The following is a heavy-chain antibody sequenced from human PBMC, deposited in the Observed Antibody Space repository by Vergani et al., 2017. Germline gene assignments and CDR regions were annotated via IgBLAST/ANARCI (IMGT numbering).Heavy chain of an antibody. CDR3: ARHRGSGGFFPSSYFYGMDV. D-gene: IGHD3-10*01. CDR1: DSSIMTNPY. CDR2: IHHSGDT. Sequence: QEKGKEEGQGLVKPSETLTLTCDVSDSSIMTNPYWGWFRQSPGKGLEWIGCIHHSGDTHYNSSLKSRVSISIVSSSKFSLSLTSVTAADTAIYYCARHRGSGGFFPSSYFYGMDVWGHGTTVTVSS. J-gene: IGHJ6*02. V-gene: IGHV4-38-2*01.